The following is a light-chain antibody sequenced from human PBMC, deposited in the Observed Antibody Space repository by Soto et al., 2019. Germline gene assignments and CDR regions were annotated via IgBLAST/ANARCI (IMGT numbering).Light chain of an antibody. Sequence: EIVLTQSPGTLSLSPGERATLSCRASQSVSSSYLAWYQPKPGQATRLLIYEASNRAAGVPGRFSGSGSGTDFTLTITRLEPEECAFYDCHQRQRWPRTFGQGTKVDIK. J-gene: IGKJ1*01. CDR3: HQRQRWPRT. V-gene: IGKV3D-20*02. CDR2: EAS. CDR1: QSVSSSY.